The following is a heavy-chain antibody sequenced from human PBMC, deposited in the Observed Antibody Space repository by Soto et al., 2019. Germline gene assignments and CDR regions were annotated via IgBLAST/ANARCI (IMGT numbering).Heavy chain of an antibody. CDR2: IYYSGST. Sequence: QVQLQESGPGLVKPSETLSLTCTVSGASISSYYWSWIRQPPGKGLEWIGYIYYSGSTNYNPSLKSRVTISVDTSKNQISLKLRSVTAADTAVYYCARGTQGDYWGQGTLVTVSS. CDR1: GASISSYY. CDR3: ARGTQGDY. V-gene: IGHV4-59*01. J-gene: IGHJ4*02.